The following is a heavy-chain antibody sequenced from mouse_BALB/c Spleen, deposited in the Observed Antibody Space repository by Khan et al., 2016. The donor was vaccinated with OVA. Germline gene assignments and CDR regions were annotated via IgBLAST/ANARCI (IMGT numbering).Heavy chain of an antibody. Sequence: QMQLKESGPGLVAPSQSLSITCTISGFSLTNYGVHWVRQPPGKGLEWLVVIWSDGSTTYNSALKSRLTISKDNSKSQVFLKMNSPQTDDTAMYFCARQPYYHYNVMDYWGQGTSVTVSS. CDR1: GFSLTNYG. V-gene: IGHV2-6-1*01. D-gene: IGHD2-10*01. CDR2: IWSDGST. CDR3: ARQPYYHYNVMDY. J-gene: IGHJ4*01.